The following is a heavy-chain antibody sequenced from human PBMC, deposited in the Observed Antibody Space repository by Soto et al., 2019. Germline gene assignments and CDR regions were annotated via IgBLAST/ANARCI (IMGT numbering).Heavy chain of an antibody. CDR3: ARLGYCSGGSCYSEIYRSWFDP. CDR2: IIPIFGTA. V-gene: IGHV1-69*13. J-gene: IGHJ5*02. CDR1: GGTFSSYA. D-gene: IGHD2-15*01. Sequence: TSVKVSCKASGGTFSSYAISWVRQAPGQGLEWMGGIIPIFGTANYAQKFQGRVTITADESTSTAYMELSSLRSEDTAVYYCARLGYCSGGSCYSEIYRSWFDPWG.